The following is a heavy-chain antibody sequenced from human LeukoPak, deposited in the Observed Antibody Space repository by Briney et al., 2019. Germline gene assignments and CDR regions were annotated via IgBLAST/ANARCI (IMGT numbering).Heavy chain of an antibody. D-gene: IGHD6-13*01. J-gene: IGHJ4*02. CDR3: AKDPVIAAAGTD. CDR1: GFTFSSYG. V-gene: IGHV3-30*18. CDR2: ISYDGSNK. Sequence: GRSLRLSCAASGFTFSSYGMHWVRQAPGKGLEWVAVISYDGSNKYYADSVKGRFTISRDNSKNTLYLQMNSLRPEDTAVYYCAKDPVIAAAGTDWGQGTLVTVSS.